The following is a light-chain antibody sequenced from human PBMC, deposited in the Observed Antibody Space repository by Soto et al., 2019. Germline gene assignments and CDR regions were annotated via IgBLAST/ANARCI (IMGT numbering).Light chain of an antibody. J-gene: IGKJ1*01. CDR3: QQYNNWPPWT. V-gene: IGKV3-20*01. Sequence: EIVLTPSPGTLSLSPGERATLSCRASQSVSNNYLAWYQQKPGQAPRLLIYGASNRATGIPDRFSGSGSGTDLTLTISSLQSEDFAVYYCQQYNNWPPWTFGQGTKVDIK. CDR2: GAS. CDR1: QSVSNNY.